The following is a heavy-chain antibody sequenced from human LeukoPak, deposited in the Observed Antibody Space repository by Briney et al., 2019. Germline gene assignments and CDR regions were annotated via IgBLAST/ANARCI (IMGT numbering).Heavy chain of an antibody. D-gene: IGHD2-15*01. CDR3: AKAVVADSGRLGRI. CDR1: GFTFRSYS. CDR2: ISSSSSYI. J-gene: IGHJ3*02. Sequence: GGSLRLSCAPSGFTFRSYSMNWVRLAPGKGLEWVSSISSSSSYIYYADSVKGRFTISRDNSKNTLYLQMNSLRAEDTALYYCAKAVVADSGRLGRIWGQGTMVTVSS. V-gene: IGHV3-21*04.